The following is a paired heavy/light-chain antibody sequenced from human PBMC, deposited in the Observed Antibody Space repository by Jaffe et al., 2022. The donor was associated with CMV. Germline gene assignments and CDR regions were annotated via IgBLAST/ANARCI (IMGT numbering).Light chain of an antibody. J-gene: IGLJ2*01. V-gene: IGLV3-27*01. CDR2: KDS. Sequence: SYELTQPSSVSVSPGQTARITCSGDVLAKKYARWFQQKPGQAPVLVIYKDSERPSGIPERFSGSSSGTTVTLTISGAQVEDEADYYCYSAADNNGEVFGGGTKLTVL. CDR3: YSAADNNGEV. CDR1: VLAKKY.
Heavy chain of an antibody. D-gene: IGHD2-2*01. CDR1: GFTFSNAW. J-gene: IGHJ3*02. V-gene: IGHV3-15*01. CDR2: IKSKTDGGTT. Sequence: EVQLVESGGGLVKPGGSLRLSCAASGFTFSNAWMSWVRQAPGKGLEWVGRIKSKTDGGTTDYAAPVKGRFTISRDDSKNTLYLQMNSLKTEDTAVYYCTTTEVVVVPAAKDAFDIWGQGTMVTVSS. CDR3: TTTEVVVVPAAKDAFDI.